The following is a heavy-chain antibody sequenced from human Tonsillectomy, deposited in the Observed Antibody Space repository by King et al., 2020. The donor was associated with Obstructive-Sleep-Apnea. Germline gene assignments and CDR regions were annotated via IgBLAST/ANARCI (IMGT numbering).Heavy chain of an antibody. J-gene: IGHJ4*02. Sequence: EVQLVESGGGLVQPGGSRRLSCAASGFTFNSYAMNWVRQAPGKGLEWVSGVGGSGDNTFYADSVKGRFTISRDNSKRTLYLQMNSLRAEDTAVYYCAKDICTNGVCTYDYWGQGTLVTVSS. CDR1: GFTFNSYA. V-gene: IGHV3-23*04. CDR3: AKDICTNGVCTYDY. CDR2: VGGSGDNT. D-gene: IGHD2-8*01.